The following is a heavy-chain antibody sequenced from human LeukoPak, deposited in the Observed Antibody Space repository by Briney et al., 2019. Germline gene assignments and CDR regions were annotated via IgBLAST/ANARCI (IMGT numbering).Heavy chain of an antibody. CDR1: GYTFNAYF. Sequence: ASVKVSCKASGYTFNAYFIHWGRQAPGQGLEWMGLSSPNSDDASYVEQSQGRVTMNRDTSDTTVYMEVTRLRSDATAVYYCARDLRQGGNGDLDSWGPGTLVTVSS. D-gene: IGHD2-21*01. CDR2: SSPNSDDA. CDR3: ARDLRQGGNGDLDS. J-gene: IGHJ4*02. V-gene: IGHV1-2*06.